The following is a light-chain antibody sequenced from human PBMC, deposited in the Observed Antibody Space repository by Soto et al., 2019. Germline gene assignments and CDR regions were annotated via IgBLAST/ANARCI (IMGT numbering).Light chain of an antibody. J-gene: IGKJ1*01. Sequence: DIVMTPSPLSLPVTPGEPASISCRSSQSLLHSNGYNYLDWYLQKPGQSPQLLIYLGSNRASGVPYRFSGSGSGTDFTLKISRVEAEDVGVYYCMQALQTWTFGQGTKVEIK. CDR2: LGS. CDR1: QSLLHSNGYNY. V-gene: IGKV2-28*01. CDR3: MQALQTWT.